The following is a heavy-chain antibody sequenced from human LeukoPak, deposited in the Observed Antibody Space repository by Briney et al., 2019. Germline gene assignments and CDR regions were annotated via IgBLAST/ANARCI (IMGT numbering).Heavy chain of an antibody. CDR1: GFTFSDYY. V-gene: IGHV3-11*01. CDR2: ISSSGSTI. Sequence: GGSLRLSCAASGFTFSDYYMSWIRQAPGKGLEWVSYISSSGSTIYYADSVMGRFTISRDNAKNSLYLQMNSLRAEDTAVYFCARMGRDGYSFDYWGQGTLVTVSS. CDR3: ARMGRDGYSFDY. D-gene: IGHD5-24*01. J-gene: IGHJ4*02.